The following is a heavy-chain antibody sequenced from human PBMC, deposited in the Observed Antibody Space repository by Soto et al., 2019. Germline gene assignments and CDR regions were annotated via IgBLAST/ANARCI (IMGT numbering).Heavy chain of an antibody. CDR2: IIPILGIA. CDR3: ARVEYSSSSRQDIYYYYMDV. D-gene: IGHD6-6*01. Sequence: QVQLVQSGAEVKKPGSSVKVSCKASGGTFSSYTISWVRQAPGQGLEWMGRIIPILGIANYAQKFQGRVTITADKSTSTAYMELSSLRSEDTAVYYCARVEYSSSSRQDIYYYYMDVWGKGTTVTVSS. V-gene: IGHV1-69*02. J-gene: IGHJ6*03. CDR1: GGTFSSYT.